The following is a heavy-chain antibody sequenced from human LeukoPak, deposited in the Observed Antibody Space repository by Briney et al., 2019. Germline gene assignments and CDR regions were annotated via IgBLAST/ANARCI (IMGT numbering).Heavy chain of an antibody. CDR3: ARGRRYGSGSYSNWFDP. V-gene: IGHV1-2*02. CDR2: INPNSGGT. Sequence: GASVKVSCKASGYTFNSYGISWVRQAPGQGLEWMGWINPNSGGTNYAQKFQGRVTMTRDTSISTAYMELSRLRSDDTAVYYYARGRRYGSGSYSNWFDPWGQGTLVTVSS. CDR1: GYTFNSYG. D-gene: IGHD3-10*01. J-gene: IGHJ5*02.